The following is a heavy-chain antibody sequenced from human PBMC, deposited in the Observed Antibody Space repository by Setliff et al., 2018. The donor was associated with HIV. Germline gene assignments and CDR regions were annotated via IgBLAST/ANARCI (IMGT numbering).Heavy chain of an antibody. J-gene: IGHJ4*02. CDR2: ISVYNYNT. Sequence: ASVTVSCKATGYTFSNFGISWVRQAPGQGLKWMGWISVYNYNTKYAQKFRGRVTMTTDTSTSTAYMDLRSLRSDDTAVYYCARGSSPVDYFDYWGLGTLVTVSS. V-gene: IGHV1-18*01. CDR3: ARGSSPVDYFDY. CDR1: GYTFSNFG.